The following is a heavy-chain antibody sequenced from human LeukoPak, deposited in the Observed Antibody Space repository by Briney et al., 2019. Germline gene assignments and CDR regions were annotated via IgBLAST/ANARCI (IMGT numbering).Heavy chain of an antibody. Sequence: PGGSLRLSCAASGFTFSHAWMSWVRQAPGKGLEWVGRIKSKADGGTTDYAAPVTGRFTISRDDSKNTLFLQMNSLKTEDTAVYYCITDLEYYDSSGYYLRSYNMDVWGQGTTVTVSS. CDR3: ITDLEYYDSSGYYLRSYNMDV. CDR2: IKSKADGGTT. V-gene: IGHV3-15*01. D-gene: IGHD3-22*01. CDR1: GFTFSHAW. J-gene: IGHJ6*02.